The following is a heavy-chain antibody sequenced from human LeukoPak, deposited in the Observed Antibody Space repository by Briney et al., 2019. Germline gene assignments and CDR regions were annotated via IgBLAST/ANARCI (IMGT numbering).Heavy chain of an antibody. CDR1: GFTFSNYW. V-gene: IGHV3-74*01. D-gene: IGHD3-10*01. J-gene: IGHJ6*03. CDR2: INSDGSST. Sequence: GGSLRLSCAASGFTFSNYWMHWVRQTPGKGLVWVSRINSDGSSTSYADSVKGRFTISRDNSKNTLYLQMNSLRAEDTAVYYCAREYYYGSGSYYYYYYYMDVWGKGTTVTISS. CDR3: AREYYYGSGSYYYYYYYMDV.